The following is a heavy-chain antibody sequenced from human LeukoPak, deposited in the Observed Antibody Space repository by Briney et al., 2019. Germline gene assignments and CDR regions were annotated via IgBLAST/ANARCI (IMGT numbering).Heavy chain of an antibody. CDR1: GGSISSYY. J-gene: IGHJ4*02. CDR2: IYYSGST. D-gene: IGHD6-19*01. Sequence: PSETLSLTCTVSGGSISSYYWSWIRQPPGKGLEWIGYIYYSGSTNYNPSLKSRVTISVDTSKNQFSLKLSSVTAADTAVYYCARLVHGAGYSSGWGEEGLYYFDYWGQGTLVTVSS. CDR3: ARLVHGAGYSSGWGEEGLYYFDY. V-gene: IGHV4-59*08.